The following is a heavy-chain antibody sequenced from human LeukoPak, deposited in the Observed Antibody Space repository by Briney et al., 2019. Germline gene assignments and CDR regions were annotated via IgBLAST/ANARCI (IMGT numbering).Heavy chain of an antibody. V-gene: IGHV3-7*01. CDR3: ARGGYDYVWGSYRPPPFDY. CDR2: IKQDGSEK. J-gene: IGHJ4*02. CDR1: GFTFRSYS. D-gene: IGHD3-16*02. Sequence: GGSLRLSCAASGFTFRSYSMNWVRQAPGKGLEWVANIKQDGSEKYYVDSVKGRFTISRDNAKNSLYLQMNSLRAEDTAVYYCARGGYDYVWGSYRPPPFDYWGQGTLVTVSS.